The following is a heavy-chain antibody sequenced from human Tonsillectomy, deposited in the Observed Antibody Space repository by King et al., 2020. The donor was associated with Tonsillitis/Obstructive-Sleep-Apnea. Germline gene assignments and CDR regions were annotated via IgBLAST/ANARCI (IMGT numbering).Heavy chain of an antibody. D-gene: IGHD3-22*01. V-gene: IGHV1-18*01. CDR2: ISAYNGHT. CDR1: GYTFPNYG. J-gene: IGHJ4*02. Sequence: QLVQSGAEVKKSGASVKVSCKASGYTFPNYGISWVRQAPGQGLEWMGWISAYNGHTNYAQKLQGRLPMTTDTSTSTAYLELRSLRSDDTAVYYCARDSMSHYYDSSGYYTFNYWGQGTLVTVSS. CDR3: ARDSMSHYYDSSGYYTFNY.